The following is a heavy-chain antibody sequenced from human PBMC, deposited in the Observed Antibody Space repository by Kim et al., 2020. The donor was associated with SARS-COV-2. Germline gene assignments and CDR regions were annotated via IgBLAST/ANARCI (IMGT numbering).Heavy chain of an antibody. Sequence: GGSLRLSCAASGFTFSSYAMSWVRQAPGKGLEWVSAISGSGGSTYYADSVRGRFTISRDNSKNTLYLQMNSLRAEDTAVYYCAKDSSRWTFEPYNCFDPWGQGALVTVSS. CDR2: ISGSGGST. CDR3: AKDSSRWTFEPYNCFDP. V-gene: IGHV3-23*01. CDR1: GFTFSSYA. D-gene: IGHD2-15*01. J-gene: IGHJ5*02.